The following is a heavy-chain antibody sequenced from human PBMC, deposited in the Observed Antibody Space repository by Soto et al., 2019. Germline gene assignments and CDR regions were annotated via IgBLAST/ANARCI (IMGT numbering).Heavy chain of an antibody. V-gene: IGHV3-48*03. D-gene: IGHD5-12*01. Sequence: PGGSLRLSCAASGFTFSSYEMNWVRQAPGKGLEWVSYISSSGSTIYYADSVKGRFTISRDNAKNSLYLQMNSLRAEDTAVYYCARGDPVEMATCGYWGQGTLVTVSS. CDR1: GFTFSSYE. CDR2: ISSSGSTI. CDR3: ARGDPVEMATCGY. J-gene: IGHJ4*02.